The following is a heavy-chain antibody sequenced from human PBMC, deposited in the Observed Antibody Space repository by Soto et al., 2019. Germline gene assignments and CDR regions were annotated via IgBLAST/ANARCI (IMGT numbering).Heavy chain of an antibody. D-gene: IGHD6-19*01. CDR1: GASITTYY. Sequence: AETLSLTCDVSGASITTYYWRWIRHAAGKGLEWIGHVYHTGSTDYNSSLRSRVTISVDTSKNQFSLNMNSVTAADTAVYYCARSLFGSGWTLDSCGQGALVTVSS. CDR3: ARSLFGSGWTLDS. CDR2: VYHTGST. V-gene: IGHV4-59*13. J-gene: IGHJ4*02.